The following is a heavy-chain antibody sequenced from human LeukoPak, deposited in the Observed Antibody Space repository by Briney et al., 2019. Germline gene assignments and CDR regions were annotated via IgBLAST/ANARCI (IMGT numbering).Heavy chain of an antibody. J-gene: IGHJ4*02. CDR2: RKQDGSEK. V-gene: IGHV3-7*01. Sequence: GGSLRLSCAASGFTFSSYWMSWVRQAPGKGLARVANRKQDGSEKYYVDSVKGRFTISRDNAKNSLYLQMNSLRTEDTAVYYCARGEVSTYFDYWGQGTLVTVSS. CDR3: ARGEVSTYFDY. D-gene: IGHD5/OR15-5a*01. CDR1: GFTFSSYW.